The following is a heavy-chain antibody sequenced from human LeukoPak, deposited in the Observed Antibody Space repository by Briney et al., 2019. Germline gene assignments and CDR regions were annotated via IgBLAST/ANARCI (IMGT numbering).Heavy chain of an antibody. D-gene: IGHD1-26*01. CDR2: ISDSGGST. CDR1: GFTFNNYA. V-gene: IGHV3-23*01. J-gene: IGHJ4*02. CDR3: AKGGSDYDDHGYSFDY. Sequence: GGSLRLSCAASGFTFNNYAIDWVRQAPGKGLEWVSAISDSGGSTYYEDSVKGRFTISRDNSKNTLSLQMNSLRAEDTAVYYCAKGGSDYDDHGYSFDYWGQGALVTVSS.